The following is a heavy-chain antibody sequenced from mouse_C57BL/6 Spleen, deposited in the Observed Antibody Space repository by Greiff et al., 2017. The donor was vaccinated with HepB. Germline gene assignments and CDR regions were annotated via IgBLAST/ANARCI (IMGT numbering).Heavy chain of an antibody. CDR3: ARHEDLYDGYYNYFDY. CDR2: FYPGSGSI. D-gene: IGHD2-3*01. Sequence: VKLMESGAELVKPGASVKLSCKASGYTFTEYTIHWVKQRSGQGLEWIGWFYPGSGSIKYNEKFKDKATLTADKSSSTVYMELSRLTSEDSAVYFCARHEDLYDGYYNYFDYWGQGTTLTVSS. V-gene: IGHV1-62-2*01. CDR1: GYTFTEYT. J-gene: IGHJ2*01.